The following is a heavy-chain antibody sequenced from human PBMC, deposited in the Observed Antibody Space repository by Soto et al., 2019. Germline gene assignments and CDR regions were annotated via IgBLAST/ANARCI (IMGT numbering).Heavy chain of an antibody. CDR2: ISGSGGST. J-gene: IGHJ3*02. D-gene: IGHD3-22*01. Sequence: GGSLRLSCAASVFTFSSYAMSWVRQAPGKELEWVSAISGSGGSTYYADSVKGRFTISRDHSKNTLYLQMNGLRAEETAVYYCAKCPRLLLVCAAFDIWGQAPMVTASS. CDR1: VFTFSSYA. V-gene: IGHV3-23*01. CDR3: AKCPRLLLVCAAFDI.